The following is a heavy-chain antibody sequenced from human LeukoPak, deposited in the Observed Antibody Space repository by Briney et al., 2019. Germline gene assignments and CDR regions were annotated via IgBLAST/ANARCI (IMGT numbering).Heavy chain of an antibody. D-gene: IGHD2-2*01. V-gene: IGHV3-15*01. CDR1: GFTFSNVW. CDR3: TTDSKCSSTSCRDY. Sequence: PGGCLRLSCAASGFTFSNVWMSWVRQAPGKGREWGGSIKRKTDGGTTDYAAPVKGRFTISRDHSINTLYLQMNSLKTEETAVYYCTTDSKCSSTSCRDYWGQGILVTVSS. CDR2: IKRKTDGGTT. J-gene: IGHJ4*02.